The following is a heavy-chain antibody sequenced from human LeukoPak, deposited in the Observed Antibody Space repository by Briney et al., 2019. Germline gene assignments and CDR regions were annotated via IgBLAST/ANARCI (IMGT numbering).Heavy chain of an antibody. Sequence: GGSLRLSCAASGFTFSSYSMNWVRQAPGKGLEWVSSISSSSSYIYYADSVKGRFTISRDNSKNTLYLQMNSLRAEDTAVYYCARDHPPYYYDSSGYYGGSDYWGQGTLVTVSS. D-gene: IGHD3-22*01. CDR3: ARDHPPYYYDSSGYYGGSDY. CDR2: ISSSSSYI. CDR1: GFTFSSYS. J-gene: IGHJ4*02. V-gene: IGHV3-21*01.